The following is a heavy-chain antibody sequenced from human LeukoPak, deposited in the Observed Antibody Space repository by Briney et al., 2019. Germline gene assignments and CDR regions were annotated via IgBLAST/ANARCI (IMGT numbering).Heavy chain of an antibody. CDR2: ISSSSSYI. CDR1: GFTFSSYS. Sequence: GGSLRLSCAASGFTFSSYSMNWVRQAPGKGLEWVSSISSSSSYIYYADSVKGRFTISRDNAKNSLHLQMNSLRAEDTAVYYCARDGPETDAFDIWGQGTMVTVSS. CDR3: ARDGPETDAFDI. V-gene: IGHV3-21*01. J-gene: IGHJ3*02.